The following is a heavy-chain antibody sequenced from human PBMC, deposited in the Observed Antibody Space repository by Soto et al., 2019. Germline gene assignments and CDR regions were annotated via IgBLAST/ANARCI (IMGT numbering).Heavy chain of an antibody. CDR2: ISGYNGNR. J-gene: IGHJ5*02. CDR1: GYTFTRYG. Sequence: VQLVQSGVAVKKPGASVNVSCKASGYTFTRYGIAWVRQAPGQGLEWMGWISGYNGNRNYVEKFQGRLTMTTDTSTSTAYMELRSLRSDATAVYYCAKIAVFGIVLGGKGLDPWGQGTLVIVSS. CDR3: AKIAVFGIVLGGKGLDP. D-gene: IGHD3-3*01. V-gene: IGHV1-18*01.